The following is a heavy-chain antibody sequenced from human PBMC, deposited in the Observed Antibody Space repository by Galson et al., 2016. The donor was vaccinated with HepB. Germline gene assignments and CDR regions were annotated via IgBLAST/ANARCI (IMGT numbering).Heavy chain of an antibody. CDR2: ISAHSGNT. CDR1: GYTFTNNG. J-gene: IGHJ4*02. CDR3: ARDRDAALDD. Sequence: SVKVSCKASGYTFTNNGISWVRQAPGQGPEWMAWISAHSGNTNYAQKLLDRVTLTKDTSASTVYMELRSLRSDDTAIYYCARDRDAALDDWGQGALVTVSS. D-gene: IGHD6-13*01. V-gene: IGHV1-18*01.